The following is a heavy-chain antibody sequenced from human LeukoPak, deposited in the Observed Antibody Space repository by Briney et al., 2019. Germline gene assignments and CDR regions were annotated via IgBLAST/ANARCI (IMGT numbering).Heavy chain of an antibody. J-gene: IGHJ5*02. D-gene: IGHD2-15*01. Sequence: GASVKVSCKASGYTFTGYYMHWVRQAPGQGLEWMGWINPNSGGTNYAQKFQGRVTMTRDTSISTAYMELSRLRSDNTAVYYCASLSGGSHDNWFDPWGQGTLVTVSS. V-gene: IGHV1-2*02. CDR1: GYTFTGYY. CDR3: ASLSGGSHDNWFDP. CDR2: INPNSGGT.